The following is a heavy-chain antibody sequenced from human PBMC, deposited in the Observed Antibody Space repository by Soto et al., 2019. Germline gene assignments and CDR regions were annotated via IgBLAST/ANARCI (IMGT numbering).Heavy chain of an antibody. J-gene: IGHJ6*03. V-gene: IGHV3-74*01. CDR1: GFTFSDYW. Sequence: EVQLVESGGGLVQPGGSLRLSCAASGFTFSDYWMHWVRQAPGKGLEWVSRIKRDGSTTNYANSVKGRFTISRDNAKNTLYLKMNSLRVEDTADYYCARGAINYYYEDGWVKGTTVTVSS. CDR2: IKRDGSTT. CDR3: ARGAINYYYEDG.